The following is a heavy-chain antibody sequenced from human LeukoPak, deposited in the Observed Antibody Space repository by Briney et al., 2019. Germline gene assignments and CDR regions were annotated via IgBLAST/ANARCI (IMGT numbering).Heavy chain of an antibody. Sequence: WASVKVSCKASGYTFTGYYIHWVRQAPGQGLEWMGWINPNSGGTNYAQKFQGRVTMTRDTSISTAYMELSRLRSDDTAVYYCARGYTYSYYYMDVWGKGTTVTVSS. CDR1: GYTFTGYY. V-gene: IGHV1-2*02. J-gene: IGHJ6*03. D-gene: IGHD2-21*01. CDR3: ARGYTYSYYYMDV. CDR2: INPNSGGT.